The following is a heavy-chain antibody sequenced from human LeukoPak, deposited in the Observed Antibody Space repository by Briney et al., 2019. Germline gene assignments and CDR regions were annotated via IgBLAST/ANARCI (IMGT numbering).Heavy chain of an antibody. CDR2: ISSSSSYI. Sequence: GGSLRLSCAASGFTCSSYSMNWVRQAPGKGLEGVSSISSSSSYIYYADSVKGRFTISRDNAKNSLYLQMNSLRAEDTAVYYCARASMVRGVGWFDPWGQGTLVTVSS. CDR1: GFTCSSYS. D-gene: IGHD3-10*01. J-gene: IGHJ5*02. CDR3: ARASMVRGVGWFDP. V-gene: IGHV3-21*01.